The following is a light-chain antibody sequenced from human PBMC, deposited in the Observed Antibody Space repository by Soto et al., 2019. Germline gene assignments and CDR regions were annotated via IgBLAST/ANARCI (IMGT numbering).Light chain of an antibody. CDR1: SSNIGSNF. CDR2: NNN. Sequence: SVLTQPPSASGTPGQRVTIPCSGSSSNIGSNFVNWYQQLPGTAPKLLMYNNNQRPSGVPDRFSGSKSGTSASLAISGLQSEDEADYHCATWDDSLNGLVFGGGTKVTVL. CDR3: ATWDDSLNGLV. J-gene: IGLJ3*02. V-gene: IGLV1-44*01.